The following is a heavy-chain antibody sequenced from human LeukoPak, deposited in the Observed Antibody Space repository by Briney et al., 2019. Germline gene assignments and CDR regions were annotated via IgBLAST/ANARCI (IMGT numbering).Heavy chain of an antibody. Sequence: SETLSLTXTVSGGSISSGDYYWSWIRQPPGKGLEWIGYIYYSGSTYYNPSLKTRVTISVDTSKNQFSLKLSSVTAADTAVYYCASREGSQGGYCSSTSCYTGYYWGRGTLVTVSS. V-gene: IGHV4-30-4*08. CDR3: ASREGSQGGYCSSTSCYTGYY. CDR1: GGSISSGDYY. D-gene: IGHD2-2*02. J-gene: IGHJ4*02. CDR2: IYYSGST.